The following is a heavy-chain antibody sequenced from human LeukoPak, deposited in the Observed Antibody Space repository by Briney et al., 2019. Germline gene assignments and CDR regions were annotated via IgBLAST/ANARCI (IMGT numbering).Heavy chain of an antibody. CDR3: ARSGFSTRYYYGSGSYYPDY. J-gene: IGHJ4*02. V-gene: IGHV3-7*01. CDR1: GFTFSSYW. Sequence: GGSLRLSCAASGFTFSSYWMSWVRQAPGKGLEWVANIKQDGSEKYYVDSVKGRFTISRDNAKNSLYLQMNSLRAEDTAVYYCARSGFSTRYYYGSGSYYPDYWGQGTLVTVSS. CDR2: IKQDGSEK. D-gene: IGHD3-10*01.